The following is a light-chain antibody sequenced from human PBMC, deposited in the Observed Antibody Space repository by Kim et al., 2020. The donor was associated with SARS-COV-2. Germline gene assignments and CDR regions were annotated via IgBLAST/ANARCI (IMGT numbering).Light chain of an antibody. J-gene: IGKJ1*01. Sequence: IVLTQSPGTLSLSPGERATLSCRASQSISSNYLAWYQHRPGQAPRLVLSGASSRATGIPERFSGDGSGTEFMLIITKLEPEDFAMYYCQQYGSSPPTFGRGTKVDIK. CDR1: QSISSNY. CDR3: QQYGSSPPT. CDR2: GAS. V-gene: IGKV3-20*01.